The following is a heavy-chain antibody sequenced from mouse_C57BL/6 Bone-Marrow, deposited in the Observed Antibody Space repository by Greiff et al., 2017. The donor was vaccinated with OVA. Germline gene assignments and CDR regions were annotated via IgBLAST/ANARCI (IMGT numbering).Heavy chain of an antibody. Sequence: QVQLQQSGAELLKPGASVKLPCKATGYTFTGYWIEWVKQRPGHGLEWIGEILPGSGSTNYNEKFKGKATFTADTSSNTAYMQLSSLTTEDSAIYYCARRGDDGYYFYYAMDYWGQGTSVTVSS. CDR2: ILPGSGST. CDR1: GYTFTGYW. CDR3: ARRGDDGYYFYYAMDY. J-gene: IGHJ4*01. V-gene: IGHV1-9*01. D-gene: IGHD2-3*01.